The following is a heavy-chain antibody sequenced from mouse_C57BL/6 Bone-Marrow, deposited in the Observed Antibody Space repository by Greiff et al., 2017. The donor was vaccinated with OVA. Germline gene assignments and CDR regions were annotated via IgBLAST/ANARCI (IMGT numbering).Heavy chain of an antibody. J-gene: IGHJ3*01. Sequence: EVKVVESGGGLVQPGGSLKLSCAASGFTFSDYYMYWVRQTPEKRLEWVAYISNGGGSTYYPDTVKGRFTISRDNAKNTLYLQMSRLKSEDTAMYYCARHSWFAYWGQGTLVTVSA. CDR3: ARHSWFAY. CDR2: ISNGGGST. V-gene: IGHV5-12*01. CDR1: GFTFSDYY.